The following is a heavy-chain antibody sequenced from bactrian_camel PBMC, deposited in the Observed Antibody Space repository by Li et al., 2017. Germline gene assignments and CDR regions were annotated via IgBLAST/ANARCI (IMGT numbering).Heavy chain of an antibody. CDR2: IYSDGSRE. J-gene: IGHJ4*01. CDR3: ATCSPTETQYSDSDH. V-gene: IGHV3S2*01. Sequence: GGGLGQPGGSLRLSCAASGFTFSSFVMTWVRQAPGKGLEWVSSIYSDGSREVYSSFVKGRFAISKDNAENTVYLQMNSLKSEDTALYYCATCSPTETQYSDSDHWGHGTQVTV. D-gene: IGHD4*01. CDR1: GFTFSSFV.